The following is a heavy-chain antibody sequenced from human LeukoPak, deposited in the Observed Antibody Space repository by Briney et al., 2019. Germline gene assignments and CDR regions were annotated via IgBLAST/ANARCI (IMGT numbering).Heavy chain of an antibody. V-gene: IGHV3-21*01. CDR3: AKAYYDSSDSY. Sequence: GGSLRLSCAASRFNFSDYGMNWVRQTPGKGLEWVSSISSSSSYIYYADSVKGRFTISRDNSKNTLYLQMNSLRAEDTAVYYCAKAYYDSSDSYWGQGTLVTVSS. CDR1: RFNFSDYG. D-gene: IGHD3-22*01. J-gene: IGHJ4*02. CDR2: ISSSSSYI.